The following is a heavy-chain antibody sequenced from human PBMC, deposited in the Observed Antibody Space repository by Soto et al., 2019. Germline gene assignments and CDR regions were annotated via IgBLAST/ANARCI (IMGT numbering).Heavy chain of an antibody. D-gene: IGHD3-3*01. Sequence: SETLSLTCAVYGGSFSGYYWSWIRQPPGKGLEWIGEINHSGSTNYNPSLKSRVTISVDTSKNQLSLKLSSVTAADTAVYYCARGWGYDFWSGYYGVWGKGTTVTVSS. CDR3: ARGWGYDFWSGYYGV. J-gene: IGHJ6*04. CDR2: INHSGST. CDR1: GGSFSGYY. V-gene: IGHV4-34*01.